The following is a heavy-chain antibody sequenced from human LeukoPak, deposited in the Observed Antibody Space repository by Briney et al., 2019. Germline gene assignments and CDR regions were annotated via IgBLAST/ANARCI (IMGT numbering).Heavy chain of an antibody. Sequence: GGSLRLFCATFGFTFSDSAMHWVRQASGKGLEWIGRIRSKANSYATAYAASVKGRFTISRDDSKNTAYLQMNSLKTEDTAVYYCTGYDFWGQGTLVTVSS. CDR1: GFTFSDSA. J-gene: IGHJ4*02. V-gene: IGHV3-73*01. CDR2: IRSKANSYAT. CDR3: TGYDF. D-gene: IGHD3-3*01.